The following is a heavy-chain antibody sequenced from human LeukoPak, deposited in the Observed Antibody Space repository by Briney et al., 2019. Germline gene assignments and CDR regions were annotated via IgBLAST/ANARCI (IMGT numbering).Heavy chain of an antibody. CDR2: TNPGSGNT. V-gene: IGHV1-8*01. D-gene: IGHD3-10*01. CDR1: GYTFTRYD. Sequence: GASVTVSFKASGYTFTRYDINWVRQAPGQGPEWVGWTNPGSGNTGYAQRVQGRFSMARDTSMSTAYLELSSLRAEDTAVYYCASHTYYYSSGSFGHWGQGTLVTVSS. J-gene: IGHJ4*02. CDR3: ASHTYYYSSGSFGH.